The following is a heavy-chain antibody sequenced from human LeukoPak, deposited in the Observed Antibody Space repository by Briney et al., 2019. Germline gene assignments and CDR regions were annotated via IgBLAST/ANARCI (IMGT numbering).Heavy chain of an antibody. D-gene: IGHD6-19*01. CDR3: ARDLGGVGSSGWWDIYYYYYGMDV. CDR2: ISAYNGNT. CDR1: GYTFTSYY. Sequence: GASVKVSCKASGYTFTSYYMHWVRQAPGQGLEWMGWISAYNGNTNYAQKLQGRVTMTTDTSTSTAYMELRSLRSDDTAVYYCARDLGGVGSSGWWDIYYYYYGMDVWGQGTTVTVSS. J-gene: IGHJ6*02. V-gene: IGHV1-18*04.